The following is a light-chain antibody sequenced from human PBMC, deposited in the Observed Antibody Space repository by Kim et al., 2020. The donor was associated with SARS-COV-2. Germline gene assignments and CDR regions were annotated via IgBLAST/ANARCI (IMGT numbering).Light chain of an antibody. Sequence: SLSPGQRATHSCRASQSVSRYLAWYQEKPGQAPRLLIYDASNRATGIPARFSGSGSGTDFTLTISSLEPEDFAVYYCQQRSNWWTFGQGTKVDIK. J-gene: IGKJ1*01. CDR3: QQRSNWWT. V-gene: IGKV3-11*01. CDR2: DAS. CDR1: QSVSRY.